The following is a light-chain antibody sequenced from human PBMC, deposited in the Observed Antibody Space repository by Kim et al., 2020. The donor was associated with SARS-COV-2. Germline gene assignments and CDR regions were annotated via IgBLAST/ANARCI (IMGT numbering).Light chain of an antibody. J-gene: IGLJ1*01. Sequence: SYELTQPPSVSVSPGQTASITCSGDKLGDKYACWYQQKPGQSPVLVIYQESKRPSGIPERFSGSNSGNTATLTISGTQAMDEADYYCQAWDSSTAYYVFGTGTKVTVL. CDR2: QES. CDR1: KLGDKY. V-gene: IGLV3-1*01. CDR3: QAWDSSTAYYV.